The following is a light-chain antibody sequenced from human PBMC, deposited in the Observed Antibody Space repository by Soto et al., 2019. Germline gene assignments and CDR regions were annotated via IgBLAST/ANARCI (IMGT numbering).Light chain of an antibody. J-gene: IGKJ4*01. CDR2: DAS. CDR3: QQGSNWGPGRS. Sequence: EIVLTQSPATLSLSPVERATLSCRASQSVSSYLAWYQQKPGQAPRLLIYDASNSATGIPARFSGSGSGTDFTLTMSSLEAEDFAVYNWQQGSNWGPGRSFIGRTKVEIK. CDR1: QSVSSY. V-gene: IGKV3-11*01.